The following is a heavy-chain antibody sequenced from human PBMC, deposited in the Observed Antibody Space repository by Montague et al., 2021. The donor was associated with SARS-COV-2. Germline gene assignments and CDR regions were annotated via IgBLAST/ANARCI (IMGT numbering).Heavy chain of an antibody. J-gene: IGHJ1*01. V-gene: IGHV3-7*03. CDR1: GFTFSSYW. CDR2: IKADGSEE. CDR3: ARNSFSIYTSTWYPEYFQH. D-gene: IGHD6-13*01. Sequence: SLRLSCAVSGFTFSSYWMSWVRQAPGKGLEWVANIKADGSEEYYVDSVKGRFTISRDNAKRLLCLQMNSLRAEDTAVYYCARNSFSIYTSTWYPEYFQHWGQGTPVTVSS.